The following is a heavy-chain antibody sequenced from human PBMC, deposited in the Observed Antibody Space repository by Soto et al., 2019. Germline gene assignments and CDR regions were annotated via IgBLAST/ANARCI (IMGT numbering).Heavy chain of an antibody. J-gene: IGHJ4*02. D-gene: IGHD6-13*01. V-gene: IGHV3-11*06. CDR3: ARLRASSWYMGGYLDY. Sequence: QVQLVESGGGLVKPGGSLRLSCAASGFTFSDYYMSWIRQAPGKGLEWVSYIVSSSAYTNYADSVKGRFTISRDNAKNSLYLEMSSLRVEDTAIYYCARLRASSWYMGGYLDYWGQGTLVTVSS. CDR2: IVSSSAYT. CDR1: GFTFSDYY.